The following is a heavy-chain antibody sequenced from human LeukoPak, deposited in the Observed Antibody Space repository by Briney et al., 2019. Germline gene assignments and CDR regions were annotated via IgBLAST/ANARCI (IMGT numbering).Heavy chain of an antibody. CDR1: GGSISSGTYY. CDR2: IYTSGST. J-gene: IGHJ4*02. CDR3: ARNSCPSGSCYDNRGYFDY. D-gene: IGHD2-15*01. Sequence: SETLSLTCTVSGGSISSGTYYWSWIRQPAGKGLEWIERIYTSGSTNYNPSLNSRITKSVDTSKNQFSLKLSSVTAADTAVYYCARNSCPSGSCYDNRGYFDYWGQGTLVTVSS. V-gene: IGHV4-61*02.